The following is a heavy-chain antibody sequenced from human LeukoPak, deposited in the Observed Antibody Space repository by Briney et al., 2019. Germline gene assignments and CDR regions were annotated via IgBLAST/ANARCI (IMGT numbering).Heavy chain of an antibody. Sequence: SETLSLTCTVSGYSISSGYYWGWIRQPPGKGLEWIGSIYYSGSTYYNPSLKSRVTISVDTSKNQFSLKLSSVTAADTAVYYCARHVYYGSGSYFEGDNWFDPWGQGTLVTVSS. D-gene: IGHD3-10*01. CDR2: IYYSGST. J-gene: IGHJ5*02. CDR3: ARHVYYGSGSYFEGDNWFDP. CDR1: GYSISSGYY. V-gene: IGHV4-38-2*02.